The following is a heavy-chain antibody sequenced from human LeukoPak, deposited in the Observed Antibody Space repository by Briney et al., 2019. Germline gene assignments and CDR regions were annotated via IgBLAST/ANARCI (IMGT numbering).Heavy chain of an antibody. J-gene: IGHJ5*02. Sequence: ASVKVSCXASGCTFTGYYMHWVRQAPGQGLEWMGWINPNSGGTNYAQKFQGRVTMTRDTSISTAYMELSRLRSDDTAVYYCARGVGSGWYNWFDPWGQGTLVTVSS. CDR3: ARGVGSGWYNWFDP. CDR1: GCTFTGYY. CDR2: INPNSGGT. V-gene: IGHV1-2*02. D-gene: IGHD6-19*01.